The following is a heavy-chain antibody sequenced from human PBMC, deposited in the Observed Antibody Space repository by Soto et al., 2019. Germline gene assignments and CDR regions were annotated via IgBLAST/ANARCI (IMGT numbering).Heavy chain of an antibody. Sequence: EVQLLDSVGGLVQPGGSLRLSCAASGFAFDINGMTWVRQVPGKGLEWVSAISAGGVTTYYADPVKGRFTISRDNSQNMLYLQMNSMRAEDTAVYYCAKVRRDFAWLSELDYFDYWGQGTPVTVSS. CDR2: ISAGGVTT. J-gene: IGHJ4*02. D-gene: IGHD3-9*01. CDR3: AKVRRDFAWLSELDYFDY. CDR1: GFAFDING. V-gene: IGHV3-23*01.